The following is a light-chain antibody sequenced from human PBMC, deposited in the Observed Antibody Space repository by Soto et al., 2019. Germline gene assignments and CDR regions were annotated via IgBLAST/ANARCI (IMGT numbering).Light chain of an antibody. Sequence: QSVLTQPPSVSGAPGQTVTISCTGSNSNVGGGYDVHWYQQLPGTAPKLLIYGNNNRPSGVPDRFSGSKSGTSASLAITGLQAEDEAHYYCQSYDSSLSAPYVFGTGTKVTVL. V-gene: IGLV1-40*01. CDR2: GNN. CDR1: NSNVGGGYD. CDR3: QSYDSSLSAPYV. J-gene: IGLJ1*01.